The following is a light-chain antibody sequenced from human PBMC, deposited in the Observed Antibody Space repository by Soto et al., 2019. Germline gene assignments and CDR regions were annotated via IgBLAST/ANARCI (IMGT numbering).Light chain of an antibody. CDR3: QQSYSTLPIT. V-gene: IGKV1-39*01. CDR2: GAS. CDR1: QSISSY. Sequence: DIQMTQSPSSLSASVGDRVTITCRASQSISSYLNWYQQRPGKAPKVLIYGASTLQSGVPSRFSGSGSGTDFTLTISSLQPEDFATYYCQQSYSTLPITFGQGTRLEIK. J-gene: IGKJ5*01.